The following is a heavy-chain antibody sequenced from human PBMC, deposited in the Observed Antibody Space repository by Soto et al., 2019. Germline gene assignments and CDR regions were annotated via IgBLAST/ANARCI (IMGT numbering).Heavy chain of an antibody. CDR3: ARDRQGAPFDF. D-gene: IGHD3-16*01. V-gene: IGHV4-31*03. CDR1: GGSISSGGYY. CDR2: VHYSGTA. Sequence: QEQLQESGPGLVKPSQTLSLTCTVSGGSISSGGYYWSWIRQFPGKGLEWIGYVHYSGTAYYNPSLKSRVTIVIDTSTDQFSLNLRSVTAADTAVYYCARDRQGAPFDFWGQGIPVTVSS. J-gene: IGHJ4*02.